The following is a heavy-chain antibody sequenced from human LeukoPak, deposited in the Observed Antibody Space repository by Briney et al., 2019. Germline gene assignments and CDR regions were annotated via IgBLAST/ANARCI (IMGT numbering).Heavy chain of an antibody. V-gene: IGHV4-34*01. CDR3: ARHGLRARAFDI. CDR2: INHSGST. CDR1: GGSFSGYY. J-gene: IGHJ3*02. Sequence: SETLSLTCAVYGGSFSGYYWSWIRQPPGKGLEWIGEINHSGSTNYNPSLKSRVTISVDTSKNQFSLKLSSVTAADTAVYYCARHGLRARAFDIWGQGTMVTVSS.